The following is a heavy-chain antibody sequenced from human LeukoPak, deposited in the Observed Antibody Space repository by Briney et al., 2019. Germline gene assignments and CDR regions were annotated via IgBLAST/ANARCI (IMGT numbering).Heavy chain of an antibody. V-gene: IGHV1-2*04. D-gene: IGHD4-17*01. CDR3: ARVLSTVVGAFDI. CDR2: INPNSGGT. J-gene: IGHJ3*02. CDR1: GYTFTGYY. Sequence: ASVKVSCKASGYTFTGYYMHWVRQAPGQGLEWMGWINPNSGGTNYAQKFQGWVTMTRDTSISTAYMELSRLRSDDTAVYYCARVLSTVVGAFDIWGQGTMVTVSS.